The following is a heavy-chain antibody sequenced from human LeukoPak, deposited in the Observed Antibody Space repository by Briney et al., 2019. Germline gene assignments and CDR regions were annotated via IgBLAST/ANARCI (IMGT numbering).Heavy chain of an antibody. Sequence: ASVKVSCKASGYTFTRYYMNWVRQAPGRGLEWMGIINPSGGSTSYAQKFQGRVTMTGDTSTSTVYMELSSLRSEDTAVYYCARDPSYYHSSGYQFDYWGQGTLVTVSS. D-gene: IGHD3-22*01. J-gene: IGHJ4*02. V-gene: IGHV1-46*01. CDR1: GYTFTRYY. CDR3: ARDPSYYHSSGYQFDY. CDR2: INPSGGST.